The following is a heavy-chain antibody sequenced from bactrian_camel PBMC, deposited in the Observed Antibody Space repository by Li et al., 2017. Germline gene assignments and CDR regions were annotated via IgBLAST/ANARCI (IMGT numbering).Heavy chain of an antibody. CDR1: GFTFGRYC. CDR2: IYTTAENT. V-gene: IGHV3S1*01. J-gene: IGHJ4*01. CDR3: AAGGSGFNCQTSARQYNY. D-gene: IGHD2*01. Sequence: AGGSLTLSCAASGFTFGRYCMAWFRQGPGKEREGVAVIYTTAENTYFADSVKGRFTLSTDYTKTTMYLQMNNLKPEDTAIYYCAAGGSGFNCQTSARQYNYWGQGTQVTVS.